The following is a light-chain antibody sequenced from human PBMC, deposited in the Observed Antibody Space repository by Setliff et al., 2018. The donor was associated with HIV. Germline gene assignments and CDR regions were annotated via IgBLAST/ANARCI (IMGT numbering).Light chain of an antibody. Sequence: QSALTQPASVSGSPGQSITISCTGTSSDVGTYNYVSWYQQHPGKAPKLMIYEVSNRPSGVSNRFSGSKSGNTASLTISGLQAEDEADYYCCSYGSGDIWVFGGGTKVTVL. CDR3: CSYGSGDIWV. CDR1: SSDVGTYNY. CDR2: EVS. J-gene: IGLJ3*02. V-gene: IGLV2-14*01.